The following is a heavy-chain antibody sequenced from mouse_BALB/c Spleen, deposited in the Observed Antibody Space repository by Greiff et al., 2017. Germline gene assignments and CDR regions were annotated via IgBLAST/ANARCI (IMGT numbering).Heavy chain of an antibody. CDR1: GFTFSSYA. D-gene: IGHD2-4*01. Sequence: VMLVESGGGLVKPGGSLKLSCAASGFTFSSYAMSWVRQSPEKRLEWVAEISSGGSYTYYPDTVTGRFTISRDNAKNTLYLEMSSLRSEDTAMYYCAREDDYDGDYYAMDYWGQGTSVTVSS. J-gene: IGHJ4*01. V-gene: IGHV5-9-4*01. CDR2: ISSGGSYT. CDR3: AREDDYDGDYYAMDY.